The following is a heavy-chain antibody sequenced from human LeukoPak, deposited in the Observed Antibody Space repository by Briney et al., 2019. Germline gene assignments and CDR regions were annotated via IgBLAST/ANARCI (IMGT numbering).Heavy chain of an antibody. Sequence: GGSLRLSCAASGFTFGSYGMHWVRQAPWKELEWVSAISGSGGSTYYADSVKGRFTISRDNSKNTLYLQMNSLRAEDTAVYYCARRIAAADFDYWGQGTLVTVSS. J-gene: IGHJ4*02. CDR1: GFTFGSYG. V-gene: IGHV3-23*01. CDR3: ARRIAAADFDY. D-gene: IGHD6-13*01. CDR2: ISGSGGST.